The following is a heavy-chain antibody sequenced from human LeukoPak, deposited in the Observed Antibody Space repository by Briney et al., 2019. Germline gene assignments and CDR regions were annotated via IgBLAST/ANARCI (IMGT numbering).Heavy chain of an antibody. V-gene: IGHV1-46*01. J-gene: IGHJ4*02. CDR1: GYTFTSYY. D-gene: IGHD2-15*01. CDR2: INPSGGST. Sequence: ASVKVSCKASGYTFTSYYMHWVRQAPGQGLEWMGIINPSGGSTSYAQKFQGRVTITRDTSASTAYMELSSLRSEDTAVYYCARARRVLGYCSGGSCPTDYWGQGTLVTVSS. CDR3: ARARRVLGYCSGGSCPTDY.